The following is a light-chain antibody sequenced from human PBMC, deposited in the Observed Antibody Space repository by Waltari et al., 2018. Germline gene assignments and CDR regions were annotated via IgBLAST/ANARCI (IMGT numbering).Light chain of an antibody. V-gene: IGKV3-11*01. CDR2: DAS. CDR3: QRRGHWPPEAT. J-gene: IGKJ3*01. Sequence: EIVLTQSPATLSLSPGERATLSCRASQSVGSYLAWYQQTPGQSPTLLIYDASNRATGTPARFSGSGSGTDFTLTISSLEPEDFAVYFCQRRGHWPPEATFGPGTKVDIK. CDR1: QSVGSY.